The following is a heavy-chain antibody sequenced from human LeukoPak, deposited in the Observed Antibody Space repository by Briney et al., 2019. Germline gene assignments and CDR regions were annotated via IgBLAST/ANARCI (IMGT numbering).Heavy chain of an antibody. CDR3: AGAQWGVYFDY. V-gene: IGHV3-53*01. J-gene: IGHJ4*02. D-gene: IGHD2-8*01. CDR2: IYSGGST. CDR1: GFTVSSNY. Sequence: GGSLRLSCAASGFTVSSNYMSWVRQAPGKGLEWVSVIYSGGSTYYAGSVKGRFTISRDNSKNTLYLQMNSLRAEDTAVYYCAGAQWGVYFDYWGQGTLVTVSS.